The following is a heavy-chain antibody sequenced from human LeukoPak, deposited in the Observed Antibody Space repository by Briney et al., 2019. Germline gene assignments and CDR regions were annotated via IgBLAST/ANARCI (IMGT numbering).Heavy chain of an antibody. J-gene: IGHJ4*02. CDR2: IYYSGST. CDR1: GGSISSYY. Sequence: SETLSLTCTVSGGSISSYYWSWIRQPPGKGLEWIGYIYYSGSTNYNPSLKSRVTISVDTPKNQFSLKLSSVTAADTAVYYCARGGYDILTGYPWGLYFDSWGQGTLVTVSS. CDR3: ARGGYDILTGYPWGLYFDS. V-gene: IGHV4-59*01. D-gene: IGHD3-9*01.